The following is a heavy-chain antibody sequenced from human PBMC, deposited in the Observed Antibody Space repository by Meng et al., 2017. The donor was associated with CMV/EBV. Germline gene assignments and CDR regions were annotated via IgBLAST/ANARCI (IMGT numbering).Heavy chain of an antibody. CDR3: ARAPPTFPPSGLGMDV. J-gene: IGHJ6*02. D-gene: IGHD3-10*01. CDR2: IGTAGDT. CDR1: GFTFSSYD. V-gene: IGHV3-13*01. Sequence: GGSLRLSCAASGFTFSSYDMHWVRQATGKGLEGFPAIGTAGDTYYPGSVKGRLTISRENAKNSLYLQMNRLRAGDTAVYYCARAPPTFPPSGLGMDVWGQGTTVTVSS.